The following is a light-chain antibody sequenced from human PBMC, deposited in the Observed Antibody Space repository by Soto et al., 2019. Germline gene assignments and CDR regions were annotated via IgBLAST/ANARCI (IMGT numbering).Light chain of an antibody. CDR2: GAS. Sequence: EIVMTQSPATLSVSPGERVDLSCRASQSVSSNLAWYQQKPGQAPRLLIFGASTRATGIPARFSGSGSGTEFTLTISSLQSEDFAVYYCQQYNKWPPITFGQGTRLEIK. CDR3: QQYNKWPPIT. V-gene: IGKV3-15*01. J-gene: IGKJ5*01. CDR1: QSVSSN.